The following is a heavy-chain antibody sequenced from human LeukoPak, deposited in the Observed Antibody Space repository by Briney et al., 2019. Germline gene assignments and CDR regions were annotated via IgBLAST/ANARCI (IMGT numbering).Heavy chain of an antibody. CDR3: ARDHKGYYYYYMDV. V-gene: IGHV3-11*04. Sequence: GGSLRLSCAASGFTFSDYYMTWIRQAPGKGLEWVSYIGRSGSTIYYANSVKGRFTISRDNAKNSLYLQMNSLRAEDTAVYYCARDHKGYYYYYMDVWGKGTTVTVSS. CDR1: GFTFSDYY. J-gene: IGHJ6*03. CDR2: IGRSGSTI.